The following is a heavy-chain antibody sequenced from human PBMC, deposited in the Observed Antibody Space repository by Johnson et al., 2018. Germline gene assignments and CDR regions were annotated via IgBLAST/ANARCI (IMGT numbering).Heavy chain of an antibody. D-gene: IGHD5-12*01. J-gene: IGHJ6*02. Sequence: QVQLQESGGGVVRPGGSLRLSCAASGFTFDDYGMSWVRQAPGKGLEWVSYISSSGSTIYYADSVKGRFTISRDNAKNSLYLQMNSLRAEDTALYYCAKAQVLVATIYYYGMDVWGQGTTVTVSS. CDR2: ISSSGSTI. CDR1: GFTFDDYG. CDR3: AKAQVLVATIYYYGMDV. V-gene: IGHV3-11*01.